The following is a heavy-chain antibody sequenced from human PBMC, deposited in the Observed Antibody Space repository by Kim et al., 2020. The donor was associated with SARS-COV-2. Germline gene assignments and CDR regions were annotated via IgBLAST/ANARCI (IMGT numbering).Heavy chain of an antibody. D-gene: IGHD3-9*01. V-gene: IGHV4-61*01. CDR2: IYYSGST. CDR3: ARVKLDILTGWTAFDI. Sequence: SETLSLTCTVSGGSVSSGSYYWSWIRQPPGKGLEWIGYIYYSGSTNYNPSLKSRVTISVDTSKNQFSLKLSSVTAADTAVYYCARVKLDILTGWTAFDIWGQGTMVTVSS. J-gene: IGHJ3*02. CDR1: GGSVSSGSYY.